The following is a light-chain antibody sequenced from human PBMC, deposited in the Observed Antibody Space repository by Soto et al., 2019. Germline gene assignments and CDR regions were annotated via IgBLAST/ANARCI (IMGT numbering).Light chain of an antibody. CDR1: QSLSSGY. J-gene: IGKJ5*01. CDR2: DAS. V-gene: IGKV3-20*01. Sequence: EIVLTQSPGTLSLSPGERLTLSCRASQSLSSGYLAWYQQKFGQAPRXXIYDASTRAAGIPDRFSGSGSGTDFTITITRLEPEDSEVYFCQQYTGPPTTFGQGTRLEIK. CDR3: QQYTGPPTT.